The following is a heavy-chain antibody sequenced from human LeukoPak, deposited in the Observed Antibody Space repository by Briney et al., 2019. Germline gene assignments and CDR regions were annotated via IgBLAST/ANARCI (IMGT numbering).Heavy chain of an antibody. CDR3: ARVYYDSSGYYNYYYYYGMDV. V-gene: IGHV4-39*01. CDR2: INYGGST. Sequence: SETLSLTCTVSGGSISNSDYYWDWSRQPPGKGLEWIVSINYGGSTYYNPSLESRVTISVDTSKNQFSLKLSSVTAADTAVYYCARVYYDSSGYYNYYYYYGMDVWGQGTTVTVSS. J-gene: IGHJ6*02. D-gene: IGHD3-22*01. CDR1: GGSISNSDYY.